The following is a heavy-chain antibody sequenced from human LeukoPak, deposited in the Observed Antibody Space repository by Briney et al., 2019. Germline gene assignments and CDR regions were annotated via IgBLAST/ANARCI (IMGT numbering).Heavy chain of an antibody. CDR3: ARGGIVQLETEYYFDY. D-gene: IGHD1-1*01. Sequence: GASVKVSCKASGGTCSSYAISWVRQAPGQGLEWMGGIIPIFGTANYAQKFQGRVTITADESTSTAYTELSSLRSEDTAVYYCARGGIVQLETEYYFDYWGQGTLVTVSS. CDR2: IIPIFGTA. J-gene: IGHJ4*02. V-gene: IGHV1-69*13. CDR1: GGTCSSYA.